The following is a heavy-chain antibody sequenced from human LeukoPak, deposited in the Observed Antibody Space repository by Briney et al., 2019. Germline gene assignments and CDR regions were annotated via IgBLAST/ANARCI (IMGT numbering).Heavy chain of an antibody. D-gene: IGHD3-22*01. V-gene: IGHV3-30*18. J-gene: IGHJ4*02. CDR2: ISYDGSDK. CDR1: GFTFSSYG. Sequence: GGSLRLSCAASGFTFSSYGMHWVRQAPGKGLEWVAVISYDGSDKYYADSVKGRFTISRDNSKNTLYLQMNSLRAEDTAVYYCAKGSYSSGYGQLDYWGQGTLVTVSS. CDR3: AKGSYSSGYGQLDY.